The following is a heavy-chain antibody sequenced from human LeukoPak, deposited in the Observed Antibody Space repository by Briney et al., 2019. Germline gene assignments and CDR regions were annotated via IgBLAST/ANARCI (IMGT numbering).Heavy chain of an antibody. CDR3: AKSPADPYYFDY. D-gene: IGHD6-13*01. J-gene: IGHJ4*02. CDR2: TTVGGGT. V-gene: IGHV3-23*01. CDR1: GFALSSYV. Sequence: GGSLRLSCAASGFALSSYVMSWVRQAPGKGLEWVSTTTVGGGTYYADSVKGRFTISRDNSKNTLFLQMNTLGAEDTALFYCAKSPADPYYFDYWGQGTLVTVSS.